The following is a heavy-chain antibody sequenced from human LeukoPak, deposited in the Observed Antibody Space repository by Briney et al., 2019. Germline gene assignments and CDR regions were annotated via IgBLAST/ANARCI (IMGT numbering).Heavy chain of an antibody. Sequence: ASVKVSCKASGYTFTNYGISWVRQAPGQGLEWMGWINAYNGNTNYAEKFQGRVTMTTDTSTSTAYMELRSLRSDDTAVYYCARLATGDVYNFFDQWGQGTLVTVSS. CDR3: ARLATGDVYNFFDQ. CDR2: INAYNGNT. V-gene: IGHV1-18*01. D-gene: IGHD5-24*01. J-gene: IGHJ4*02. CDR1: GYTFTNYG.